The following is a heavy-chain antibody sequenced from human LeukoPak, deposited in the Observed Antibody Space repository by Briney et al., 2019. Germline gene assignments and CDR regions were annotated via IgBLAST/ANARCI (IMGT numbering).Heavy chain of an antibody. CDR2: IIPIFGTA. D-gene: IGHD1-26*01. V-gene: IGHV1-69*05. Sequence: SVKVSCKASGGTFSSYAISWVRQAPGQGLEWMGRIIPIFGTANYAQKFQGRVTITTDESTSTAYMELSSLRSEDTAVYYCAAWEAGAQSFDYWGQGTLVTVSS. J-gene: IGHJ4*02. CDR1: GGTFSSYA. CDR3: AAWEAGAQSFDY.